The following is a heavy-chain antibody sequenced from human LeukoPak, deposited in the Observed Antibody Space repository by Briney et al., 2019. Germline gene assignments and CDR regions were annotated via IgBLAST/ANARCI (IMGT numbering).Heavy chain of an antibody. D-gene: IGHD1-26*01. CDR3: ARGIRRGVGATRGAFDY. CDR1: GGSISSSSYY. J-gene: IGHJ4*02. CDR2: MYYSGST. V-gene: IGHV4-39*07. Sequence: SETLSLTCTVSGGSISSSSYYWGWIRQAPGRGLGGIGRMYYSGSTYYNPSLKSRVTISVDKSKNQFSLKLSSVTAADTAVYYCARGIRRGVGATRGAFDYWGQGTLVTDSS.